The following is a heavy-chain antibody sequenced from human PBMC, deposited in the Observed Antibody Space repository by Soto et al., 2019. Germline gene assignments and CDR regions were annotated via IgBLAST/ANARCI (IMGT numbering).Heavy chain of an antibody. D-gene: IGHD5-12*01. J-gene: IGHJ4*02. V-gene: IGHV3-23*01. CDR3: AKFDIVATICLY. CDR1: GFTFSSYA. CDR2: ISGSGGST. Sequence: EVQLLESGGGLVQPGGSLRLSCAASGFTFSSYAMSWVRQAPGKGLEWVSAISGSGGSTYYADSVKGRFTISRDNSKNTLYLQMNSLRGEDTAVYYCAKFDIVATICLYWGQGTLVTVSS.